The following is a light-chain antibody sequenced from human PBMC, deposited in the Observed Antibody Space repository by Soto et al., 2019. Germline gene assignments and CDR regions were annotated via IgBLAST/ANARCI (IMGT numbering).Light chain of an antibody. V-gene: IGLV2-14*01. CDR2: DVS. CDR1: SSDVGGYNY. CDR3: RSYTSSSTYVV. Sequence: QSALTQPASVSGSPGQSITISCTGTSSDVGGYNYVSWYQQHPGKAPKLMIYDVSNRPSGVSNRFSGSKSGNTASLTISGLQAEDEADYYCRSYTSSSTYVVFGGETKLTVL. J-gene: IGLJ2*01.